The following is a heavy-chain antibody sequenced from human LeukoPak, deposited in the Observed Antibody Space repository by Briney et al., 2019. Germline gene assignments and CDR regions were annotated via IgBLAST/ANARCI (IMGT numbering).Heavy chain of an antibody. CDR3: ARGGAQYYYDSNDRYYFDY. CDR2: INHSGST. CDR1: GGSFSGYY. D-gene: IGHD3-22*01. Sequence: SETLSLTSAVYGGSFSGYYWSWIRQPPGKGLEWIGEINHSGSTNYNPSLKSRVTISVDRSKNQFSLKLSSVTAADTAVYYCARGGAQYYYDSNDRYYFDYWGQGTLVTVSS. V-gene: IGHV4-34*01. J-gene: IGHJ4*02.